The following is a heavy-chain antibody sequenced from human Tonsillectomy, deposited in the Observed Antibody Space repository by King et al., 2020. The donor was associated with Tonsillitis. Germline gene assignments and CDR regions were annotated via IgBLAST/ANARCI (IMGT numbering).Heavy chain of an antibody. J-gene: IGHJ5*02. CDR1: GDSISSYY. CDR3: ARYSYAFWFDP. CDR2: IYTSGST. V-gene: IGHV4-4*07. Sequence: QLQESGPGLVKPSETLSLTCTVSGDSISSYYWSWIRQPAGKRLEWIGRIYTSGSTNHNPPPKSRVTMSVYTSKNQFFLKLRSVTAADTAVYYCARYSYAFWFDPWGQGTLVTVSS. D-gene: IGHD5-18*01.